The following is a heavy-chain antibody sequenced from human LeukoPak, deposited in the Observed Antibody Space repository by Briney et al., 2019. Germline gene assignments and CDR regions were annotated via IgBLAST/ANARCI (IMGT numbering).Heavy chain of an antibody. CDR3: AKVTIHGDSVL. Sequence: SETPSLTCIVSGVPISVVYWNWIRQAPGPGLKWIGYIYYTGRIKYNPSLASRLTISTDTYKSPFSLTLTSVTAAHTAVYYCAKVTIHGDSVLWGQGSLVTVSS. CDR1: GVPISVVY. D-gene: IGHD2-21*01. J-gene: IGHJ4*02. CDR2: IYYTGRI. V-gene: IGHV4-59*01.